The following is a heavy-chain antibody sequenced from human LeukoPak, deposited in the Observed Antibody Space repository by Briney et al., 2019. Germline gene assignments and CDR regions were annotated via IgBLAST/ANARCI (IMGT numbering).Heavy chain of an antibody. CDR1: GGSFSGYY. J-gene: IGHJ5*02. CDR3: ARGPLRSGYYRPNWFDP. V-gene: IGHV4-34*01. CDR2: IIHSGST. D-gene: IGHD3-3*01. Sequence: SETLSLTCAVYGGSFSGYYWSWIRQPPGKGLEWIGEIIHSGSTNYNPSLKSRVTISVDTSKNQFSLKLSSVTAADTAVYYCARGPLRSGYYRPNWFDPWGQGTLVTVSS.